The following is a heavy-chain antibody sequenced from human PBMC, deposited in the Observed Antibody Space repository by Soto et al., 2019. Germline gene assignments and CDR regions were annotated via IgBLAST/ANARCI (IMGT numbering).Heavy chain of an antibody. CDR2: ISHSGST. CDR3: WRCHCSTPSCSWFDH. CDR1: GYSISRGYY. V-gene: IGHV4-38-2*01. D-gene: IGHD2-2*01. J-gene: IGHJ5*02. Sequence: SETLSLPCVLSGYSISRGYYWGWIRQPPGKGLEWIGRISHSGSTYYNPSLKCRGTVSVDTSRNQFSLELIPVTAADTVVVPCWRCHCSTPSCSWFDHWGQGTLFTVSS.